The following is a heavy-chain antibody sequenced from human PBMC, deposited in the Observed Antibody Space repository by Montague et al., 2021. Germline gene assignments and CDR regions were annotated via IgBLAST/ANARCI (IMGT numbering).Heavy chain of an antibody. V-gene: IGHV3-74*01. CDR3: ARNLASAAPGALDI. Sequence: SLRLSCAASGFSFSSYWMHWVRQAPGKGLLWVSRITLDGSSTTFADSVKGRFTTSRDNAKATLYLQMNSLRVEDTAVYYCARNLASAAPGALDIWGQGTMVTVCS. D-gene: IGHD6-13*01. CDR1: GFSFSSYW. J-gene: IGHJ3*02. CDR2: ITLDGSST.